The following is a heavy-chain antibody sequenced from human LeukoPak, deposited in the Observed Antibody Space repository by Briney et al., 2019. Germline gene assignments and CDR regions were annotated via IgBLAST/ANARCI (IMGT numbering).Heavy chain of an antibody. V-gene: IGHV1-46*01. CDR1: GYTFTSYH. CDR3: VRGSYIVY. J-gene: IGHJ4*02. D-gene: IGHD1-26*01. CDR2: IRASDDRT. Sequence: ASVKVSCKPSGYTFTSYHMHWVRQAPGRGLEWMGIIRASDDRTLYAQKFQGRLTVTRDTSTSTVYLELSSLRSDDTAVYYCVRGSYIVYWGQGTLVTVSS.